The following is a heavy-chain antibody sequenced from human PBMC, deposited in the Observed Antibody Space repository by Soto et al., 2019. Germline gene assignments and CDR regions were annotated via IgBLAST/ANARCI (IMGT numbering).Heavy chain of an antibody. J-gene: IGHJ5*02. Sequence: ASVKVSCKSSGYTFTSYGISWVRQAPGQGLEWMGWISAYNGNTNYAQKLQGRVTMTTDTSTSTAYMELRSLRSDDTAVYYCARGRGKYYYDSSGYSWFDPWGQGTLVTVSS. V-gene: IGHV1-18*01. D-gene: IGHD3-22*01. CDR3: ARGRGKYYYDSSGYSWFDP. CDR2: ISAYNGNT. CDR1: GYTFTSYG.